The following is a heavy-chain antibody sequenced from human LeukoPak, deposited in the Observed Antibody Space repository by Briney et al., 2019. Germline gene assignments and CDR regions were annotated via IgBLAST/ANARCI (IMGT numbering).Heavy chain of an antibody. J-gene: IGHJ6*03. CDR3: ARDVAAKAGRYMDV. V-gene: IGHV3-21*01. CDR1: GFSFSSYS. D-gene: IGHD2-15*01. CDR2: ISDSGSSI. Sequence: GGSLRLSCAASGFSFSSYSMYWVRQAPGKGLEWVSSISDSGSSIFYADSVKGRFTISRDNAKNSLYLQMNSLRAEDTAVYYCARDVAAKAGRYMDVWGKGTTVTVSS.